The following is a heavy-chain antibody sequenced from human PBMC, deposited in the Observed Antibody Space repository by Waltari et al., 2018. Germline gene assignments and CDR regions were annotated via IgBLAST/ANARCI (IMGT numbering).Heavy chain of an antibody. CDR3: ARVVGSGWYGGGRPLDY. CDR1: GYTFTGYC. D-gene: IGHD6-19*01. J-gene: IGHJ4*02. V-gene: IGHV1-2*02. Sequence: QVQLVQSGAEVKKPGASVKVSCKASGYTFTGYCMHWVRQAPGQGLEWMGWINPNSGGTNDAQKFQGRVTRTRDTSISTAYMELSRLRSDDTAVYYCARVVGSGWYGGGRPLDYWGQGTLVTVSS. CDR2: INPNSGGT.